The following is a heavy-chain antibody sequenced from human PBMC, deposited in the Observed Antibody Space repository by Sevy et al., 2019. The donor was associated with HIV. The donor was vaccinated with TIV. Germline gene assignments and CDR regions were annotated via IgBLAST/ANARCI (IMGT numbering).Heavy chain of an antibody. CDR1: GFTFSSYW. D-gene: IGHD6-19*01. V-gene: IGHV3-7*01. CDR2: INRDGSTK. J-gene: IGHJ4*02. Sequence: GGSLRLSCAASGFTFSSYWITWVRQAPGKGLEWVANINRDGSTKNYVDSVKGRFTISRDNAKNSLYLEMNSLRAEDTAVYYWARDDRPSGWLFDYWGQGTLVTVSS. CDR3: ARDDRPSGWLFDY.